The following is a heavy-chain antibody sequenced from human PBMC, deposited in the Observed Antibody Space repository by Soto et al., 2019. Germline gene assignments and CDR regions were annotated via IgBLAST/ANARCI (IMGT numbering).Heavy chain of an antibody. D-gene: IGHD2-2*01. CDR1: GYSFTTYW. V-gene: IGHV5-51*01. Sequence: PGGSPKIFCQSPGYSFTTYWIGWVRQMPGEGLEGVGIIYPGDSDARYSPSFQGQVTMSVDKSISLAYLQWKSLKASETAIYYCARQTTHSTSWFHPVIDYWGQGTLVTVSS. CDR3: ARQTTHSTSWFHPVIDY. CDR2: IYPGDSDA. J-gene: IGHJ4*02.